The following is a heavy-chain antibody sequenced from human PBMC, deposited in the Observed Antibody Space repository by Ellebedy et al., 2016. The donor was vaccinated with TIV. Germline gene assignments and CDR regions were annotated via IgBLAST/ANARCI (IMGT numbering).Heavy chain of an antibody. CDR3: ARGTDWFDP. CDR1: GFSISSGYY. CDR2: IYQAEST. J-gene: IGHJ5*02. V-gene: IGHV4-38-2*02. Sequence: GSLRLXXSVSGFSISSGYYWAWIRQSPGRGPEWITTIYQAESTYYNPSLKSRLTVSVDMSKNQFSLHLRSVTAADSAVYYYARGTDWFDPWGTGILVTVSS.